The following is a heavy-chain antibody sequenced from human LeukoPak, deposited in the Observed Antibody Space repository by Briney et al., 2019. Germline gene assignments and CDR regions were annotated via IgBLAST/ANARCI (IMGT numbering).Heavy chain of an antibody. V-gene: IGHV1-69*05. CDR1: GGTFSSYA. D-gene: IGHD1-20*01. CDR3: ARTYNWNYFDY. J-gene: IGHJ4*02. Sequence: ASVKVSCKASGGTFSSYAISWVRQAPGQGLEWMGGIIPIFGTANYAQKFQGRVTITTDESTSTAYMELSSLRSGDTAVYYCARTYNWNYFDYWGQGTLVTVSS. CDR2: IIPIFGTA.